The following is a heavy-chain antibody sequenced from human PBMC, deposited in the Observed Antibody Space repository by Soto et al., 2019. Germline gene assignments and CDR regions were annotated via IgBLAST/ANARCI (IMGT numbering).Heavy chain of an antibody. V-gene: IGHV3-30*04. J-gene: IGHJ1*01. CDR2: ISFDASEK. CDR3: ARDLGGYVHLWDKSNY. D-gene: IGHD5-12*01. Sequence: QVQLVESGGGVVQPGASLTLSCAASGFRFSGFGMHWVRQAPGKGLEWVAVISFDASEKFYVDSVKGRFSISRDDSHSKVFLQMNSLRRDDTGVYYCARDLGGYVHLWDKSNYWGQGTLVNVS. CDR1: GFRFSGFG.